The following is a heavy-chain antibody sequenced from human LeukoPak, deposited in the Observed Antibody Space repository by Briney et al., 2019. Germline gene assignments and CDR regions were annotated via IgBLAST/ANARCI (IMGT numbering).Heavy chain of an antibody. CDR2: ITSKSDII. CDR3: AKSTTSSSWYAVHFDY. Sequence: GGSLRLSCAASGFTFSDFYMSWIRQSPGRGLEWVSYITSKSDIIYYADSVKGRFSVSRDNANNSLHLQMDSLRAEDTAVYYCAKSTTSSSWYAVHFDYWGQGTLVTVSS. D-gene: IGHD6-13*01. CDR1: GFTFSDFY. V-gene: IGHV3-11*01. J-gene: IGHJ4*02.